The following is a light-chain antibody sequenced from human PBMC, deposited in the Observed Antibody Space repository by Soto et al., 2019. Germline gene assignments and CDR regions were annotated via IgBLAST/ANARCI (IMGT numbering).Light chain of an antibody. J-gene: IGLJ2*01. CDR3: SAWYDSLNVL. CDR2: SNN. V-gene: IGLV1-44*01. CDR1: SSNIGSNT. Sequence: QAVVTQPPSASGTPGQRVTISCSGSSSNIGSNTVNWYQQLPGTAPKLLIYSNNQRPSGVPDRFSGSKSGTSASLAISGLQSEDEADYYCSAWYDSLNVLFGGGTKLTVL.